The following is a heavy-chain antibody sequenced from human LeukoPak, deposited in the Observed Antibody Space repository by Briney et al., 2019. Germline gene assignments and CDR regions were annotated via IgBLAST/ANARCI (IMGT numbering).Heavy chain of an antibody. CDR2: IYENGGTT. Sequence: GGSLRLSCVGSGFTFRSHAMGWVRQAPEKGLEFVSGIYENGGTTYYADSVKGRFSISRDNSKNTLYLQMDSLRGEDTAVYYCAKDFRIGYSAHFDYWGQGALVTVSS. CDR3: AKDFRIGYSAHFDY. CDR1: GFTFRSHA. V-gene: IGHV3-23*01. D-gene: IGHD2-21*01. J-gene: IGHJ4*02.